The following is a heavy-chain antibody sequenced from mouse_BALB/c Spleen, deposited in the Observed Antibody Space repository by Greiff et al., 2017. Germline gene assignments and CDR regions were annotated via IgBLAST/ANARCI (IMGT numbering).Heavy chain of an antibody. CDR1: GFTFSSYG. V-gene: IGHV5-6*01. CDR3: ARRDDGYYSYYAMDY. CDR2: ISSGGSYT. J-gene: IGHJ4*01. Sequence: EVQVVESGGDLVKPGGSLKLSCAASGFTFSSYGMSWVRQTPDKRLEWVATISSGGSYTYYPDSVKGRFTISRDNAKNTLYLQMSSLKSEDTAMYYCARRDDGYYSYYAMDYWGQGTSVTVSS. D-gene: IGHD2-3*01.